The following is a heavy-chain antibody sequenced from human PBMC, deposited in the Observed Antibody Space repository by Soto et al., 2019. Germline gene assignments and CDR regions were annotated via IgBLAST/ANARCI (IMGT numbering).Heavy chain of an antibody. J-gene: IGHJ4*02. Sequence: QVQLQESGPGLVKPSETLSLTCTVSGDSISSSNFYWGWIRQPPGKGLEWIGTIYYNGATQYNPSLKSPVTLSVDTSKNQFSLKVSSVTAADTAVYFCAKEGRGNTYYGGSFWGQGTLVTVSS. V-gene: IGHV4-39*02. CDR2: IYYNGAT. CDR1: GDSISSSNFY. D-gene: IGHD1-26*01. CDR3: AKEGRGNTYYGGSF.